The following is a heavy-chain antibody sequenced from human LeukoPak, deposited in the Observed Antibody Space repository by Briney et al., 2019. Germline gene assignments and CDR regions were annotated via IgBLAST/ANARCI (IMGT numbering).Heavy chain of an antibody. V-gene: IGHV3-30*18. CDR1: GFTFSSYG. Sequence: GGSLRLSCAASGFTFSSYGMHWVRQAPGKGLEWVAVISYDGSNKYYADSVKGRFTISRDNSKNTLYLQMNSLRAEDTAVYYCVKVKKYQLLYSAFDIWGQGTMVTVSS. CDR2: ISYDGSNK. D-gene: IGHD2-2*02. J-gene: IGHJ3*02. CDR3: VKVKKYQLLYSAFDI.